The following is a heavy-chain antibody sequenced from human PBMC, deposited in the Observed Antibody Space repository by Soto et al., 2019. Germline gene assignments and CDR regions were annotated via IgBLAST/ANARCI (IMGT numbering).Heavy chain of an antibody. CDR1: GFTFSSYG. J-gene: IGHJ4*02. V-gene: IGHV3-30*18. CDR3: AKDFHHGGNFDY. D-gene: IGHD3-16*01. Sequence: QVQLVESGGGVVQPGRSLRLSCAASGFTFSSYGMHWVRQAPGKGLEWVAVISYDGSNKYYADSVKGRFTISRDNSKNTLDLQMNSLRAEDTAVYYCAKDFHHGGNFDYWGQGTLVTVSS. CDR2: ISYDGSNK.